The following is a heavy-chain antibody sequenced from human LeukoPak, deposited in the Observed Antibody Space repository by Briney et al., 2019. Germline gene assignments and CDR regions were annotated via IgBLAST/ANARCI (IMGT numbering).Heavy chain of an antibody. V-gene: IGHV3-53*01. J-gene: IGHJ4*02. D-gene: IGHD2-2*01. CDR3: GRGLDRNTSPLDY. Sequence: GGSLRLSCAASGFTVNSNYMNWVRQAPGKGLEWVSVVYSDDTTYYADSVKGRFTISRDNAKNSLFLQMNSLRAEDAAVYYCGRGLDRNTSPLDYWGQGTLVTVSS. CDR2: VYSDDTT. CDR1: GFTVNSNY.